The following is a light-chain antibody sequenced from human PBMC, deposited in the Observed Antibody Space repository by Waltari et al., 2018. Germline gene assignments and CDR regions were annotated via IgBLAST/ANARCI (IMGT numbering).Light chain of an antibody. CDR1: QTIDVW. Sequence: DFQMTQSPSTLSASVGDRVTITCRASQTIDVWLAWYPHKAGKAPELLISRASDLQSGVPSRFSGSGSWTEFSLTINNLQPDDFATYYCQQYYHLYPYAFGQGTKLEIK. CDR2: RAS. V-gene: IGKV1-5*03. CDR3: QQYYHLYPYA. J-gene: IGKJ2*01.